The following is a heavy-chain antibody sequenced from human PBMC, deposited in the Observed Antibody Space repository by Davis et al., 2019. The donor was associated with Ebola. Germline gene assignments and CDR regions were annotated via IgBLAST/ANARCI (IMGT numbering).Heavy chain of an antibody. CDR1: GYTFTNYY. Sequence: ASVKVSCKASGYTFTNYYIHWVRQAPGQGLEWMGWISAYNGNTNYAQILQGRVTMTTDTSTGTAYMELRSLRSDDTAVYFCARTSIVGTTTTASDIWGQGTKVTVSS. CDR2: ISAYNGNT. V-gene: IGHV1-18*04. CDR3: ARTSIVGTTTTASDI. D-gene: IGHD1-26*01. J-gene: IGHJ3*02.